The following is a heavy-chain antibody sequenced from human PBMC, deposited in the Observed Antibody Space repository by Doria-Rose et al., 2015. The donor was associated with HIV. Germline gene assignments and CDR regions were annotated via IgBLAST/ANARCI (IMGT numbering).Heavy chain of an antibody. D-gene: IGHD6-13*01. J-gene: IGHJ4*02. Sequence: SGPVLVKPTETLTLTCTVSGVSLSSPGMGVSWIRQPPGKALEWLANIFSDDERFYKTSLKSRLTISRGTSKSQVFLTMTDMDPVDTATYYCARIKSSRWYHKYYFDFWGQGTLVIVSA. CDR2: IFSDDER. CDR1: GVSLSSPGMG. CDR3: ARIKSSRWYHKYYFDF. V-gene: IGHV2-26*01.